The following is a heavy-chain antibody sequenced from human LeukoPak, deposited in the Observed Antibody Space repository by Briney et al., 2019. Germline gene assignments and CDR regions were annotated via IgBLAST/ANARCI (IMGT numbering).Heavy chain of an antibody. CDR1: GFTFSSYG. Sequence: GGSLRLSCAASGFTFSSYGMHWVRQAPGKGLEWVAVIWYDGSNKYYADSVKGRFTISRDNSKNTLYLQMNSLRAEDTAVYYCAKDLIVGSSSWYIRSRGGFDYWGQGTLVTVSS. D-gene: IGHD6-13*01. CDR2: IWYDGSNK. CDR3: AKDLIVGSSSWYIRSRGGFDY. V-gene: IGHV3-33*06. J-gene: IGHJ4*02.